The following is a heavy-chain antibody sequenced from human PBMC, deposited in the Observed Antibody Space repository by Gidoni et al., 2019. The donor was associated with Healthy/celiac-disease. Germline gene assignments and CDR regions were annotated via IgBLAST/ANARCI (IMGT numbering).Heavy chain of an antibody. CDR1: GGSISSSGHY. Sequence: QLQLQESGPGLVKPSETLSLTCTVSGGSISSSGHYWGWIRQPPGKGLEWIGSFYYSGSTYSNPSLKSRVTISVDTSKSHFSLKLSSVTAADTAVYYCARQDGGDFYYYYGMDVWGQGTTVTVSS. D-gene: IGHD2-21*02. CDR3: ARQDGGDFYYYYGMDV. CDR2: FYYSGST. V-gene: IGHV4-39*01. J-gene: IGHJ6*02.